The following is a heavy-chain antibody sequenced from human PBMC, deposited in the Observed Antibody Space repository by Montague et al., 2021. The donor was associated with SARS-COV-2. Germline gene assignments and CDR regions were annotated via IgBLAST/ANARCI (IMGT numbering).Heavy chain of an antibody. D-gene: IGHD3-10*01. CDR1: GDSISDYY. V-gene: IGHV4-59*01. J-gene: IGHJ6*02. CDR3: ARTSRGSRYFYGVDV. Sequence: SETLSLTCTVSGDSISDYYWSWIRQPPGMGLEWIAYIFRSGATNYNPPLKSRVIISLDTSKSQFSLRLSSVTAADTAIYYCARTSRGSRYFYGVDVWGQGTTVTVSS. CDR2: IFRSGAT.